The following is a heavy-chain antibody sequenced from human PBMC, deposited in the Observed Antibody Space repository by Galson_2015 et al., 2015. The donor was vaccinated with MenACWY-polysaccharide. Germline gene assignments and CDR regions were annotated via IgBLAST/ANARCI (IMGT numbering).Heavy chain of an antibody. J-gene: IGHJ4*02. D-gene: IGHD3-22*01. CDR3: AKDRRSSGGYYLGVFDF. CDR1: GFTFSTHG. Sequence: SLRLSCAASGFTFSTHGMHWVRQTPGTGLEWVAVISYDGTTKYYGDAVKGRFTISRDNSKNTLYLQMNSLRAEDTALYYCAKDRRSSGGYYLGVFDFWGQGTLVTVSS. V-gene: IGHV3-30*18. CDR2: ISYDGTTK.